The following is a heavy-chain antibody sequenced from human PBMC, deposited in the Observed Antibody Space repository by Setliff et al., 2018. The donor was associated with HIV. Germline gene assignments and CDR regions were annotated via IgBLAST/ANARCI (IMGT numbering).Heavy chain of an antibody. Sequence: ASVKVSCKVSGYTLTEFSMHWVRQAPGKGLEWMGRFDPEDGDTLYAQNIQGRVTMTTDASTTTAYMELRSLRSDDTAIYYCARLPKPDSSGWGYFDFWGQGTLVTVSS. CDR3: ARLPKPDSSGWGYFDF. CDR1: GYTLTEFS. J-gene: IGHJ4*02. D-gene: IGHD3-22*01. CDR2: FDPEDGDT. V-gene: IGHV1-24*01.